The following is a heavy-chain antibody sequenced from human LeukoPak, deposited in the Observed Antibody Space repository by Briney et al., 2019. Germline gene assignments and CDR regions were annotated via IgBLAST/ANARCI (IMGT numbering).Heavy chain of an antibody. CDR1: GYSFTSYW. CDR2: INPGDSDT. D-gene: IGHD3-10*01. J-gene: IGHJ4*02. Sequence: GESLKISCKGSGYSFTSYWIGWVRQMPGKGLEWMGIINPGDSDTRYSPSFQGQVTISADKSISTAYLQWSSLKASDTAMYYCARHSGSGGYRSAFGYWGQGTLVTVSS. CDR3: ARHSGSGGYRSAFGY. V-gene: IGHV5-51*01.